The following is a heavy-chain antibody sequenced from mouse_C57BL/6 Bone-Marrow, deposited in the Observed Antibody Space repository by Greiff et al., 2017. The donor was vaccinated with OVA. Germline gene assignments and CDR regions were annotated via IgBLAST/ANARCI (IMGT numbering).Heavy chain of an antibody. CDR3: ARETAYDSNLGYFDV. V-gene: IGHV3-3*01. J-gene: IGHJ1*03. Sequence: EVQLQESGPSLVRPSQTLSLTCTVTGFSINSDCYWIWIRQFPGNKLEYIGYTFYSGITYYNPSLESRTYITRDTSKNQFSLKLSSVTTEDTATYYGARETAYDSNLGYFDVWGTGTTVTVSS. D-gene: IGHD2-5*01. CDR1: GFSINSDCY. CDR2: TFYSGIT.